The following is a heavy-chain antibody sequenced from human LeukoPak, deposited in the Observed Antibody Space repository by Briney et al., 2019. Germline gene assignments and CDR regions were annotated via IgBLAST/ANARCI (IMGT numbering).Heavy chain of an antibody. V-gene: IGHV5-10-1*01. CDR1: GYSFTSYW. D-gene: IGHD1-26*01. J-gene: IGHJ6*02. CDR3: AILSVGASYYYYGMDV. Sequence: GESLKISCKGSGYSFTSYWISWVRQMPGKGLEWMGRIDPSDSYTNYSPSFQGHVTISADKSISTAYLQWSSLKASDTATYYCAILSVGASYYYYGMDVWGQGTTVTVSS. CDR2: IDPSDSYT.